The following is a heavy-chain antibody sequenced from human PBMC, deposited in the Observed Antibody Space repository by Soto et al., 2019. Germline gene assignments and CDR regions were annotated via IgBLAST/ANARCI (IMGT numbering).Heavy chain of an antibody. CDR1: GFTFSSYG. D-gene: IGHD3-10*01. Sequence: QVQLVESGGGVVQPGRSLRLSCAASGFTFSSYGMHWVRQAPGKGLEWVAVIWYDGSNKYYADSVKGRFTISRDNSKNTLYLQMNSLRAEDTAVYYCARVVDYYGSGSYYDYFDYWGQGTLVTVSS. J-gene: IGHJ4*02. CDR2: IWYDGSNK. V-gene: IGHV3-33*01. CDR3: ARVVDYYGSGSYYDYFDY.